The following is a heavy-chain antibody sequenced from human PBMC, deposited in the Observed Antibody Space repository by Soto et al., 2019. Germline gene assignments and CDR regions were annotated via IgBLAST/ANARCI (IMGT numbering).Heavy chain of an antibody. Sequence: GGSLRLSCAASGFTFSSYSMHWVRQAPGKGLEWVAVIWYDGSNKYYADSVKGRFTISRDNFKNTLYLQMNSLRAEDTAVYYCARDLPVYNNPYYMDVWGKGTTVTVSS. D-gene: IGHD1-20*01. J-gene: IGHJ6*03. CDR2: IWYDGSNK. CDR1: GFTFSSYS. CDR3: ARDLPVYNNPYYMDV. V-gene: IGHV3-33*01.